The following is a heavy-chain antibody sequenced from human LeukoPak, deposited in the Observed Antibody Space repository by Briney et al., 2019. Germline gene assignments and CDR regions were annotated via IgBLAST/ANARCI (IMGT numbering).Heavy chain of an antibody. V-gene: IGHV1-46*01. CDR1: GGTFSSYA. J-gene: IGHJ4*02. CDR3: ARDASYGTLFFNDY. CDR2: INPSGGST. D-gene: IGHD1-14*01. Sequence: ASVKVSCKASGGTFSSYAISWVRQAPGQGLEWMGIINPSGGSTSYAQKFQGRVTMTRDTSTSTVYMELSSLRSEDTAVYYCARDASYGTLFFNDYWGQGTLVTVSS.